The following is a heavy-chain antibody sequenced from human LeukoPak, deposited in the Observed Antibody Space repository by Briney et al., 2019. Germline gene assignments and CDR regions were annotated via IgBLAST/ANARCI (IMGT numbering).Heavy chain of an antibody. Sequence: PGGSLRLSCAASGFTFSSYTMNWVRQAPGKGLEWVSSISSSSSYIYYADSVKGRFTISRDNAKNSLYLQMNSLRAEDTAVYYCARDLGWGELPKYFDYWGQGTLVTVSS. CDR2: ISSSSSYI. V-gene: IGHV3-21*01. J-gene: IGHJ4*02. D-gene: IGHD1-26*01. CDR3: ARDLGWGELPKYFDY. CDR1: GFTFSSYT.